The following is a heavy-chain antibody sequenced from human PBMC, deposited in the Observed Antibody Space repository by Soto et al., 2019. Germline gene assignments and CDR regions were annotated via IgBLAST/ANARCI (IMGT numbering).Heavy chain of an antibody. V-gene: IGHV1-69*06. D-gene: IGHD4-17*01. J-gene: IGHJ3*02. CDR2: IIPNYEAA. CDR1: GGSFNNYV. Sequence: QVQLVQSGAEVRKPGSSVKVSCEASGGSFNNYVISWLRQAPGQGLEWMGGIIPNYEAANYAQKFRGRLTITADKATKTAYMELNSLRPEDTASYYCARYWNAGTLYGAFDIWCQGPTVIVS. CDR3: ARYWNAGTLYGAFDI.